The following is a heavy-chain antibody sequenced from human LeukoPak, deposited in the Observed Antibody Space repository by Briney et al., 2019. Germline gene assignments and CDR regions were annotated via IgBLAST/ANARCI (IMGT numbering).Heavy chain of an antibody. CDR3: ATVAGYFDY. CDR2: IQKDGSQK. V-gene: IGHV3-7*01. Sequence: GGSLRLSCAASEFTFSNYRMSWVCQAPGKGLEWVASIQKDGSQKYYLESVKGRFTISRDNTKNSLYLHMSSLRADDTAVYFCATVAGYFDYWGQGTLVTVSS. J-gene: IGHJ4*02. CDR1: EFTFSNYR.